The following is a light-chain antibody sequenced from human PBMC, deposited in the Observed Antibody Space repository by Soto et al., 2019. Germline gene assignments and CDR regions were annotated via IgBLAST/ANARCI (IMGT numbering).Light chain of an antibody. CDR3: VLYMGRGIWV. J-gene: IGLJ3*02. V-gene: IGLV8-61*01. CDR1: SGSVSTNNY. CDR2: RTN. Sequence: QTVVTQEPSFSVSPGGPVTLTCALSSGSVSTNNYPSWCQQTPGQPPRTLIFRTNTRSSWVPDRVTGSILGSKAALTITGAQADDESDYYCVLYMGRGIWVFGGGTKLTVL.